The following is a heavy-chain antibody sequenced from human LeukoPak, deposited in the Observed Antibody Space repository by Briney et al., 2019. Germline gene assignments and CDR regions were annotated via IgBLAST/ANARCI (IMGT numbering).Heavy chain of an antibody. J-gene: IGHJ4*02. CDR3: ARRYYDSSGYSYYFDY. CDR1: GGSISSGGYY. CDR2: IYHSGST. V-gene: IGHV4-30-2*01. D-gene: IGHD3-22*01. Sequence: SQTLSLTCTVSGGSISSGGYYRNWIRQPPGKGLEWIGYIYHSGSTYYSPFLKSRVTISIDRSKNQFSLKLSSVTAADTAVYYCARRYYDSSGYSYYFDYWGQGTLVTVSS.